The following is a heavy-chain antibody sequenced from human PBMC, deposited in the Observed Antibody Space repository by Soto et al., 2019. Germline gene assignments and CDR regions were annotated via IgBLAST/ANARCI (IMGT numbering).Heavy chain of an antibody. J-gene: IGHJ4*02. Sequence: KPSETLSLTCGVSGGSLSGATYSWNWIRQPPGKGLEWIGYIFPSGTTYYNPSLKGRVTISIDVSKNQFSLSLRSLTAADTAVYYCARSREFDYWSQGTLVTVSS. CDR1: GGSLSGATYS. CDR2: IFPSGTT. V-gene: IGHV4-30-2*01. CDR3: ARSREFDY.